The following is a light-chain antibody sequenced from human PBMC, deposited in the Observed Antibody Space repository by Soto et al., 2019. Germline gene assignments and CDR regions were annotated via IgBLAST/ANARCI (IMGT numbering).Light chain of an antibody. V-gene: IGKV3-15*01. J-gene: IGKJ1*01. CDR2: GAF. Sequence: EIVMTQSPVTLSLSPGERATLSCMASQSVSSNLAWYQQKPGQAPSLLIYGAFTRATGIPARFGGTGSGTEFTLTISSLQSEDFAIYYCQQYNDWPLTFGQGTKVDSK. CDR1: QSVSSN. CDR3: QQYNDWPLT.